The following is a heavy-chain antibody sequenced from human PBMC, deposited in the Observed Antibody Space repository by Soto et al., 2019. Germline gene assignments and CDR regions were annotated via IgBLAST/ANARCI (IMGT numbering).Heavy chain of an antibody. D-gene: IGHD3-22*01. CDR1: GGSISSGGYY. CDR2: IYYSGST. J-gene: IGHJ4*02. Sequence: QVQLQESGPGLVKPSQTLSLTCTVSGGSISSGGYYWSWIRQHPGKGLEWIGYIYYSGSTYYNPSLKSRVTISVDTSKNQFSLKLSSVTAADTAVYYCARCAARGGGYDSSGYYSRSFDYWGQGTLVTVSS. CDR3: ARCAARGGGYDSSGYYSRSFDY. V-gene: IGHV4-31*03.